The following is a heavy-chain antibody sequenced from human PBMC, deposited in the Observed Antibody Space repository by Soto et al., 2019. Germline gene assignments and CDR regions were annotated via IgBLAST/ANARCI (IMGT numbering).Heavy chain of an antibody. CDR3: GREQWSHFISFGHDNGIDF. V-gene: IGHV1-69*01. D-gene: IGHD2-8*01. Sequence: QVHLVQSGPEVKKPGSSVKVSCRASAGTFTNSIISWVRQARGQGLEWPGAIMPVSGAAIYAQIFKGRITITAAESTSTGYMEVGGLRSDDTAVYYCGREQWSHFISFGHDNGIDFCCEGSPVSGSS. CDR2: IMPVSGAA. J-gene: IGHJ6*04. CDR1: AGTFTNSI.